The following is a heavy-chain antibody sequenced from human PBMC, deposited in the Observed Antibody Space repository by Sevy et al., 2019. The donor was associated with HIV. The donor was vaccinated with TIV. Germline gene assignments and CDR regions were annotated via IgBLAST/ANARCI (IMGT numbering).Heavy chain of an antibody. CDR1: EYTFTHFW. V-gene: IGHV5-51*01. CDR2: IYPGDSDT. CDR3: ARSDGYCSGGNHLCYFDY. D-gene: IGHD2-15*01. Sequence: GESLKISCEGSEYTFTHFWIAWVRQMPGKGLESMGIIYPGDSDTRYSPSFQGQVTISADKSISTAYLQWDSLKASDTAMYYCARSDGYCSGGNHLCYFDYWGQGTLVTVSS. J-gene: IGHJ4*02.